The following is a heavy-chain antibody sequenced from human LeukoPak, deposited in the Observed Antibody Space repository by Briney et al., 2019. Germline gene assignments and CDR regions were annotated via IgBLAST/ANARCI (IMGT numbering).Heavy chain of an antibody. D-gene: IGHD3-22*01. V-gene: IGHV3-30*02. CDR3: ARSDDSSDYSFNTFDY. CDR2: IRYDGSNK. Sequence: PGGSLRLSCAASGFTFSSYGIHWVRQAPGKGLEWVAFIRYDGSNKYYAVSVRGRFTISRDNSKNTLYLQMNSLRAEDTAVYYCARSDDSSDYSFNTFDYWGQGTLVTVSS. J-gene: IGHJ4*02. CDR1: GFTFSSYG.